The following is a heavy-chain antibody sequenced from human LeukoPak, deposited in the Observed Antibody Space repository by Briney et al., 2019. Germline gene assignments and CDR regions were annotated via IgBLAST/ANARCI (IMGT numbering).Heavy chain of an antibody. V-gene: IGHV4-59*12. Sequence: SETLSLTCTVSGGSISGYYWSWLRQSPGKGLEWIGNIHYSGGTKYNPPLKSRVTISVDTSKNQFSLKLSSVTAADTAVYYCAREYQLLSRDDAFDIWGQGTMVTVSS. J-gene: IGHJ3*02. CDR3: AREYQLLSRDDAFDI. D-gene: IGHD2-2*01. CDR1: GGSISGYY. CDR2: IHYSGGT.